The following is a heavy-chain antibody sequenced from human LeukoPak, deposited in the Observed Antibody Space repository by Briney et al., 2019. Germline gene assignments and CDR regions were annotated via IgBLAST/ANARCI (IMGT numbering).Heavy chain of an antibody. CDR2: ISSSSSYI. V-gene: IGHV3-21*01. CDR1: GFTFSSYS. Sequence: GGSLRLSCAASGFTFSSYSMNWVRQAPGKGLEWVSSISSSSSYIYYADSVKGRFTISRDNAKNSLYLQMNSLRAEDTAVYYCAKEKTIFGVVRNTFDYWGQGTLVTVSS. J-gene: IGHJ4*02. CDR3: AKEKTIFGVVRNTFDY. D-gene: IGHD3-3*01.